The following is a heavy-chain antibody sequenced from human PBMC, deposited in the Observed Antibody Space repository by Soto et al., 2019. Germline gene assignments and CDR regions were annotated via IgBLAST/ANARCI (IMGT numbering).Heavy chain of an antibody. CDR3: ARSDYYGSGSYWFDP. J-gene: IGHJ5*02. Sequence: SGPTLVNPTQTLTLTCTFSGFSLSASGMCVSWIRQPPGKALEWLALIDWDDDKYYSTSLKTRLTISKDTSKNQVVLTMTNMDPVDTATYYCARSDYYGSGSYWFDPWGQGTLVTAPQ. CDR2: IDWDDDK. D-gene: IGHD3-10*01. CDR1: GFSLSASGMC. V-gene: IGHV2-70*01.